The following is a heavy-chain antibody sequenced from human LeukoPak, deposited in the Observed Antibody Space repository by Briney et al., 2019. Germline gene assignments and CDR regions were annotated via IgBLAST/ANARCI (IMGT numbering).Heavy chain of an antibody. V-gene: IGHV1-18*01. D-gene: IGHD5-12*01. CDR3: TRDLGQWLLQGIFFDY. Sequence: ASVKVSCKASGYTFTSYGISWVRQAPGQGPEWMGWISAYSTYNGNTNYAQKFQGRVTMTTDTSTSTAYMELRSLRSDDTAVHYCTRDLGQWLLQGIFFDYWGQGTLVTVSS. CDR2: ISAYSTYNGNT. CDR1: GYTFTSYG. J-gene: IGHJ4*02.